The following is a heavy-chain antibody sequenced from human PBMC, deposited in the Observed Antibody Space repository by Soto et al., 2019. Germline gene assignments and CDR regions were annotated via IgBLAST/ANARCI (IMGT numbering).Heavy chain of an antibody. CDR2: MNPNSGNT. D-gene: IGHD5-12*01. V-gene: IGHV1-8*01. Sequence: ASVKGSWKASGYTLPRYDIKWGRQATGQGLEWMGWMNPNSGNTGYAQKVQGRVTMTRNTSISTAYMELSSLRSEDTAVYYCARERGGYSDYWGQGTLVTVSS. CDR1: GYTLPRYD. CDR3: ARERGGYSDY. J-gene: IGHJ4*02.